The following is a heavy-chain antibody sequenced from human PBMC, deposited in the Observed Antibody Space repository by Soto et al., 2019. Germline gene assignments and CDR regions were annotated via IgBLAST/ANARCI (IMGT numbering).Heavy chain of an antibody. V-gene: IGHV4-34*01. J-gene: IGHJ6*02. CDR2: INHSGST. CDR3: ARGFGAFWRGYYKYYYYYGMDV. CDR1: GGSCSSYF. Sequence: SETLSLTSAVYGGSCSSYFWSWIRQPPVKGLEWIGEINHSGSTNYNPSLKSRVTISVDTSKNQFSLKLSSVTAADTAVYYCARGFGAFWRGYYKYYYYYGMDVWGQETTVTVSS. D-gene: IGHD3-3*01.